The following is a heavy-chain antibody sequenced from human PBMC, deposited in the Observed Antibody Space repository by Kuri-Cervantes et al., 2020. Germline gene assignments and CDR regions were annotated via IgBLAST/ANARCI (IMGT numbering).Heavy chain of an antibody. CDR1: GFTFSSYA. D-gene: IGHD6-13*01. CDR2: ISYDGSNK. J-gene: IGHJ6*02. Sequence: LSLTCAASGFTFSSYAMHWVRQAPGKGLEWVAVISYDGSNKYYADSVKGRFTISRDNSKNTLYLQMNSLRAEDTAVYYCARVWSRKTPIAAAGTTIYYYGMDVWGQGTTVTVSS. CDR3: ARVWSRKTPIAAAGTTIYYYGMDV. V-gene: IGHV3-30-3*01.